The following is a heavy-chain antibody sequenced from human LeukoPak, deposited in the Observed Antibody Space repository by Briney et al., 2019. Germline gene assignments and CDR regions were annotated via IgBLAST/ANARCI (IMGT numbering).Heavy chain of an antibody. CDR3: ARRLGATQPYFDF. CDR1: GYRFTSYW. Sequence: GESLKISCKASGYRFTSYWIGWVRQMPRKGLECMGIIHPGDSETRYSPSFQGQVTISADKSNSTAYLQWSGLKAPDTAMYYCARRLGATQPYFDFWGQGALVTVSS. V-gene: IGHV5-51*01. D-gene: IGHD1-26*01. CDR2: IHPGDSET. J-gene: IGHJ4*02.